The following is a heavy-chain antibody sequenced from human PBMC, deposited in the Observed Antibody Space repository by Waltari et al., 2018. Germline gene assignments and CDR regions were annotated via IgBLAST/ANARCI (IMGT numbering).Heavy chain of an antibody. J-gene: IGHJ4*02. Sequence: QLPLQESRPGLVKPSETLSLTCTVSGGSISSSSYYWGWIRKPPGKGLEWIGSIYYSGSTYYNPSLKSRVTISVDTSKNQFSLKLSSVTAADTAVYYCARRDSSGLDYWGQGTLVTVSS. D-gene: IGHD6-19*01. CDR3: ARRDSSGLDY. CDR2: IYYSGST. CDR1: GGSISSSSYY. V-gene: IGHV4-39*07.